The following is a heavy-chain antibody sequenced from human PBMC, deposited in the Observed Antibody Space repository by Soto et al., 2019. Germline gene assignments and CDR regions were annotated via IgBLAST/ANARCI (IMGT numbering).Heavy chain of an antibody. Sequence: GESLKISCKGSGYSFTSYWIGWVRQMPGKGLEWMGIIYPGDSDTRYSPSFQGQVTISADKSISTAYLQWSSLKASDTAMYYCARGSAYSSGWFLQSPAVGMDVWGQGTTVTVSS. V-gene: IGHV5-51*01. J-gene: IGHJ6*02. CDR1: GYSFTSYW. CDR3: ARGSAYSSGWFLQSPAVGMDV. D-gene: IGHD6-19*01. CDR2: IYPGDSDT.